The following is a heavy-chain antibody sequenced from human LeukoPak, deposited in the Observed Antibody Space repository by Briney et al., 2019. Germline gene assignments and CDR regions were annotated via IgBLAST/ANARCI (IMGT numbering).Heavy chain of an antibody. CDR3: ARETHYYDSSGYSGGAFDI. CDR2: ISYDGSNK. D-gene: IGHD3-22*01. CDR1: GFTFSSYA. Sequence: GGSLRLSCAASGFTFSSYAMHWVRQAPGKGLEWVAVISYDGSNKYYADSVKGRFTISRDNSKNTLYLQMNSLRAEDTAVYYCARETHYYDSSGYSGGAFDIWGQGTMVTVSS. V-gene: IGHV3-30-3*01. J-gene: IGHJ3*02.